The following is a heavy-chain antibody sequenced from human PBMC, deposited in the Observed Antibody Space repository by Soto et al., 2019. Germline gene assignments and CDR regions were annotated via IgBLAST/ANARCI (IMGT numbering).Heavy chain of an antibody. Sequence: PSETLSLTCTVSGGSISSYYWSWIRQPPGKGLEWIGHIDYSGSTNYNPSLRSRVTISVDTSKNQFSLKLSSVTAADTAVYYCATSALYNGVEEYYFDYWGQGTLVTVSS. CDR3: ATSALYNGVEEYYFDY. J-gene: IGHJ4*02. V-gene: IGHV4-59*01. CDR2: IDYSGST. D-gene: IGHD2-8*01. CDR1: GGSISSYY.